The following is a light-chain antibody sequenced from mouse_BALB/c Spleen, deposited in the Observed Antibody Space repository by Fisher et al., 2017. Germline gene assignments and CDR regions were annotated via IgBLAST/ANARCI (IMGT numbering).Light chain of an antibody. J-gene: IGKJ4*01. V-gene: IGKV4-90*01. Sequence: DIVLTQTTAIMSASPGEKVTMTCSASSSVSYMYWYQQKPGSSPKIWIYGISNLASGVPARFSGSGSGTSFSFTINSMEAEDVATYYCQQRSSYPIFTFGSGTKLEIK. CDR2: GIS. CDR1: SSVSY. CDR3: QQRSSYPIFT.